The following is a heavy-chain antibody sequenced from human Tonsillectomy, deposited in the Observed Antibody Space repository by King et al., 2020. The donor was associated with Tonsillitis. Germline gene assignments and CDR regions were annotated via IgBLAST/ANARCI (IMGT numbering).Heavy chain of an antibody. V-gene: IGHV4-59*01. CDR1: GDSISTYY. J-gene: IGHJ3*02. CDR2: IYYSGGT. Sequence: VQLQESGPGLVKPSETLSLTCTVSGDSISTYYWSWIRQPPGKGLEWIGYIYYSGGTHYNPSLKSRVTISVDTSTNQFSLKLSSMTAADTAVYYCAWYRSGYDAFDIWGQGTMVTVSS. D-gene: IGHD6-19*01. CDR3: AWYRSGYDAFDI.